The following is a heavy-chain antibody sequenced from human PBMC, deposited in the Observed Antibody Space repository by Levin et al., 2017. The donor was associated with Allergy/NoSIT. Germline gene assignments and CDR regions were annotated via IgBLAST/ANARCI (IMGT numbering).Heavy chain of an antibody. D-gene: IGHD1-1*01. J-gene: IGHJ3*02. CDR3: TTVATRNDDAFDI. Sequence: LSLTCAASGFTFSNAWMSWVRQAPGKGLEWVGRIKSKTDGGTTDYAAPVKGRFTISRDDSKNTLYLQMNSLKTEDTAVYYCTTVATRNDDAFDIWGQGTMVTVSS. CDR1: GFTFSNAW. V-gene: IGHV3-15*01. CDR2: IKSKTDGGTT.